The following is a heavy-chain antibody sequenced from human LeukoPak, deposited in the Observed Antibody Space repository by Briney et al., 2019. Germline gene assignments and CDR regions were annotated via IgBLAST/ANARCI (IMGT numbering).Heavy chain of an antibody. CDR1: GFSFSDYN. V-gene: IGHV3-23*01. D-gene: IGHD6-13*01. Sequence: PGGSLRLSCAASGFSFSDYNMNWVRQAPGKGLEWVSAISGSGGSTYYADSVKGRFTISRDNSKNTLYLQMNSLRAEDTAVYYCAKRGGSSYYYYYMDVWGKGTTVTISS. J-gene: IGHJ6*03. CDR3: AKRGGSSYYYYYMDV. CDR2: ISGSGGST.